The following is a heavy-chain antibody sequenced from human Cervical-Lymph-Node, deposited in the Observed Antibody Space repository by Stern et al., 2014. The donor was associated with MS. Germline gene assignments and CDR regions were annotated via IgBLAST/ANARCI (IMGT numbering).Heavy chain of an antibody. J-gene: IGHJ4*02. D-gene: IGHD4-23*01. CDR2: MSSVGSYI. CDR3: ARGRGGNYRYYFDY. V-gene: IGHV3-21*01. CDR1: GFTFSSYS. Sequence: VQLVGSGGGLVKPGGSLRLSCEASGFTFSSYSMNWVRQAPGQGLEWVASMSSVGSYIYYADSLKGRFAITRDNAKNSLYLQMNSLRAEDTAVYYCARGRGGNYRYYFDYWGQGTLVTVSS.